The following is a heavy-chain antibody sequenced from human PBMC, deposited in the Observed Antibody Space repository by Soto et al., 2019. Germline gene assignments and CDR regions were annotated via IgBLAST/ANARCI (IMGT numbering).Heavy chain of an antibody. J-gene: IGHJ6*03. CDR2: IYPGDSDT. CDR1: GYSFTSYW. CDR3: ARSVEEYYYYMDV. V-gene: IGHV5-51*01. D-gene: IGHD1-1*01. Sequence: GESLKISCQGSGYSFTSYWIGWVRQMPGKGLEWMGIIYPGDSDTRYSPSFQGQVTISADKSISTAYLQWSSLKASDTAMYYCARSVEEYYYYMDVWGKGTTVTVSS.